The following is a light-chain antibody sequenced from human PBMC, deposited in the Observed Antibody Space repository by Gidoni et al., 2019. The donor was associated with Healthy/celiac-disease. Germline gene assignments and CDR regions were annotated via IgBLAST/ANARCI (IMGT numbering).Light chain of an antibody. CDR2: DAS. CDR3: QQRSNWPPAT. CDR1: QSVSSY. J-gene: IGKJ2*01. V-gene: IGKV3-11*01. Sequence: IVLTQSPATLSLSPGERATLSCRASQSVSSYLAWYQQKPGQAPRLLIYDASTRATGIPARFSGSGSGTDFTLTISSLEPEDFAVYYCQQRSNWPPATFGQGTKLEIK.